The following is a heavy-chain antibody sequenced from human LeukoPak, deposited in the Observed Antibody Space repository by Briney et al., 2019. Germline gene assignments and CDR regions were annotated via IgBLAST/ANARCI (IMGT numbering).Heavy chain of an antibody. Sequence: PGGSLRLSCAASGFTFSSYAMSWVRPAPGKGLEWVSAISGSGGSTYYADSVKGRFTISRDNSKNTLYLQMNSLRAEDTAVYYCAKAERFLEWLNVGAFDIWGQGTMVTVSS. V-gene: IGHV3-23*01. CDR3: AKAERFLEWLNVGAFDI. CDR2: ISGSGGST. D-gene: IGHD3-3*01. CDR1: GFTFSSYA. J-gene: IGHJ3*02.